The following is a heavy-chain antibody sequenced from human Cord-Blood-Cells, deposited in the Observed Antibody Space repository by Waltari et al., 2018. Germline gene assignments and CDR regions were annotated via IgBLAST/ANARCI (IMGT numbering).Heavy chain of an antibody. D-gene: IGHD3-22*01. CDR3: ARDNDDSSGYYFDY. CDR2: ISYDGSNK. J-gene: IGHJ4*02. Sequence: QVQLVESVVGVVQPGRSLRLPCPASGSTFSSYPMHWVRQAPGKGLEWVAIISYDGSNKYYADSVKGRFTISRDNSKNTLYLQMNSLRAEDTAVYYCARDNDDSSGYYFDYWGQGTLVTVSS. CDR1: GSTFSSYP. V-gene: IGHV3-30*04.